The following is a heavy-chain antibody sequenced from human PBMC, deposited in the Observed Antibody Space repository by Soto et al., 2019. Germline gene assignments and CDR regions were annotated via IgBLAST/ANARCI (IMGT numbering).Heavy chain of an antibody. CDR1: GFTFSSYA. CDR3: ARVIAHIAVAGDENYYYGMDV. J-gene: IGHJ6*02. D-gene: IGHD6-19*01. CDR2: ISYDGSNK. Sequence: GGSLRLSCAASGFTFSSYAMHWVRQAPGKGLEWVAVISYDGSNKYYADPVKGRFTISRDNSKNTLYLQMNSLRAEDTAVYYCARVIAHIAVAGDENYYYGMDVWGQGTTVTVSS. V-gene: IGHV3-30-3*01.